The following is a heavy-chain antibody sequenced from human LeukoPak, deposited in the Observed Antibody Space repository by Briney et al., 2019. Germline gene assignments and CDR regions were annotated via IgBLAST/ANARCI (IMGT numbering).Heavy chain of an antibody. D-gene: IGHD5-12*01. CDR2: INPDSGGT. CDR3: AKDMRSRGYSGYDCFDY. CDR1: GYIFTGYY. J-gene: IGHJ4*02. Sequence: GASVEVSCTASGYIFTGYYIHWVRQAPGQGLEWMGWINPDSGGTNSAQKFQGRVTMTRDTSISTAYMELSRLRSDDTAVYYCAKDMRSRGYSGYDCFDYWGQGTLVTVSS. V-gene: IGHV1-2*02.